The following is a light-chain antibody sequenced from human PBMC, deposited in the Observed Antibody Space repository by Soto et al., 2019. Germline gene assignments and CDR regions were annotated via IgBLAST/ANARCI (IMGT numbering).Light chain of an antibody. Sequence: QSALTQPASVSGSPGQSITISCTGTSSDVGSYNLDSWYQQNPGKAPKLMIYEGSKRPSGVSNRFSGSKSGNTASLTISGLQGEDEADYYCCSYAGRSSSSYVFGTGTRSPS. CDR1: SSDVGSYNL. J-gene: IGLJ1*01. V-gene: IGLV2-23*01. CDR2: EGS. CDR3: CSYAGRSSSSYV.